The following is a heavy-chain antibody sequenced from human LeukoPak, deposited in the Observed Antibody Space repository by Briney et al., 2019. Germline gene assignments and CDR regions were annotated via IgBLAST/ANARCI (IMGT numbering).Heavy chain of an antibody. V-gene: IGHV1-2*06. J-gene: IGHJ6*02. CDR1: GYTFTGYY. CDR3: AREWVDACTNGVCYGDYYYYGMDV. CDR2: INPNSGGT. D-gene: IGHD2-8*01. Sequence: ASVKVSCKASGYTFTGYYMHWVRQAPGQGLEWMGRINPNSGGTNYAQKFQGRVTMTRDTSISTAYMELSSLRSEDTAVYYCAREWVDACTNGVCYGDYYYYGMDVWGQGTTVTVSS.